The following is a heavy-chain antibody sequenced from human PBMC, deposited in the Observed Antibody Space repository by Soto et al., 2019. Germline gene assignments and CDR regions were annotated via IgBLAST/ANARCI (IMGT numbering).Heavy chain of an antibody. J-gene: IGHJ4*02. CDR3: ARHGGYYFDY. CDR2: IGHSGST. CDR1: GGSFSGHY. Sequence: SETLSLTCAVYGGSFSGHYWSWIRQPPGKGLEWIGEIGHSGSTIYNPSLESRVTISEDSSNNQFSLKLNSVTAAGTAVYYCARHGGYYFDYWGQGAPVTVSS. V-gene: IGHV4-34*01. D-gene: IGHD3-16*01.